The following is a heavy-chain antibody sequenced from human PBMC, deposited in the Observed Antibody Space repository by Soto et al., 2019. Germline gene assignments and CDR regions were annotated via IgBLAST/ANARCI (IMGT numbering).Heavy chain of an antibody. Sequence: QVQLQESGPGLVKPSETLSLTCTVSGGSISSYYWSWIRQPPGKGLELIGYIYYSGSTNYNPSLKSRVTISVDTSKNQYALKLSSVTAADTAVYYCASRYGGNFDYWGQGTLVTVSS. J-gene: IGHJ4*02. V-gene: IGHV4-59*01. CDR3: ASRYGGNFDY. CDR2: IYYSGST. CDR1: GGSISSYY. D-gene: IGHD3-16*01.